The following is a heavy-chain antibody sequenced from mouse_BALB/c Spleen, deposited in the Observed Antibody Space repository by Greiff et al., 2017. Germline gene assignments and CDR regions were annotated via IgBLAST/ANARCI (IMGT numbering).Heavy chain of an antibody. CDR2: IDTSDSYT. D-gene: IGHD1-1*01. CDR1: GYTFTDYW. J-gene: IGHJ4*01. Sequence: QVQLQQPGAELVMPGASVKMSCKASGYTFTDYWMHWVKQRPGQGLEWIGAIDTSDSYTSYNQKFKGKATLTVDESSSTAYMQLSSLTSEDSAVYDCARGPTVPAMDYWGQGTSVTVSS. V-gene: IGHV1-69*01. CDR3: ARGPTVPAMDY.